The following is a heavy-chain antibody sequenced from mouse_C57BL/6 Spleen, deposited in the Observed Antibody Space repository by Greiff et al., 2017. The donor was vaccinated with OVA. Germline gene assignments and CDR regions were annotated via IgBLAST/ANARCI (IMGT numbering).Heavy chain of an antibody. CDR3: ARGDGSSSAWFAY. D-gene: IGHD1-1*01. CDR1: GYTFTSYW. Sequence: QVRLQQPGAELVRPGTSVKLSCKASGYTFTSYWMHWVKQRPGQGLEWIGVIDPSDSYTNYNQKFKGKATLTVDTSSSTAYMQLSSLTSEDSAVYYCARGDGSSSAWFAYWGQGTLVTVSA. V-gene: IGHV1-59*01. CDR2: IDPSDSYT. J-gene: IGHJ3*01.